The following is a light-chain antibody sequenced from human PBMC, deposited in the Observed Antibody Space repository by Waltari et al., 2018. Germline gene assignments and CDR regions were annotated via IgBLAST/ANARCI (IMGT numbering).Light chain of an antibody. Sequence: SYALTQPPSVSVSPGQTATITCSGDALPTHYGSWYQQRPGRAPVLVIYKDTERPSGIPERFSGSSSGTTVSLTLSGVQAEDEADYYCQTTDSSGIYSFGGGTKLTVL. CDR3: QTTDSSGIYS. CDR2: KDT. V-gene: IGLV3-25*03. J-gene: IGLJ2*01. CDR1: ALPTHY.